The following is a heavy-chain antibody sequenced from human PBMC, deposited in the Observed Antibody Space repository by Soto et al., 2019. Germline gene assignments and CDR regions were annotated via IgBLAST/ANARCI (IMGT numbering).Heavy chain of an antibody. CDR2: INAGNGNT. CDR1: GYTFTSYA. CDR3: ARGITLPTPLDY. Sequence: QVQLVQSGAEEKKPGASVKVSCKASGYTFTSYAMHWVRQAPGQRLEWMGWINAGNGNTKYSQKFQSRVTITRDTPASTAYMELSSLRSEDTAVYYCARGITLPTPLDYWGQGTLVTVSS. J-gene: IGHJ4*02. V-gene: IGHV1-3*05. D-gene: IGHD1-20*01.